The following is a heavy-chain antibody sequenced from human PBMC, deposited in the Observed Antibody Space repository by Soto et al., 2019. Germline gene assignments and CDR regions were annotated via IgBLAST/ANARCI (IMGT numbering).Heavy chain of an antibody. D-gene: IGHD3-9*01. J-gene: IGHJ6*02. V-gene: IGHV3-33*01. CDR1: GFTFSSYG. Sequence: PGGSLRLSCAASGFTFSSYGMHWVRQAPGKGLEWVAVIWYDGSNKYYADSVKGRFTISRDNSKNTLYLQMNSLRAEDTAVYYCARVYDILTGSYGMNVWGQGTTVTVSS. CDR3: ARVYDILTGSYGMNV. CDR2: IWYDGSNK.